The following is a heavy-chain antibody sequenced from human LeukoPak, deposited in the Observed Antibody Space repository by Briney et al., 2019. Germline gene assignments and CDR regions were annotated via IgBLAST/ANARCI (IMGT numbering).Heavy chain of an antibody. J-gene: IGHJ4*02. CDR2: ISYSGNT. V-gene: IGHV4-59*01. CDR3: ARGVGSGYTDY. CDR1: NYSITNNYY. Sequence: SETLSLTCTVSNYSITNNYYWTWIRQPPGKGLEWIGFISYSGNTNYNPSLKSRVTISLDTSKNQFSLKLISVTAADTAVYYCARGVGSGYTDYWGQGALVTVSS. D-gene: IGHD3-22*01.